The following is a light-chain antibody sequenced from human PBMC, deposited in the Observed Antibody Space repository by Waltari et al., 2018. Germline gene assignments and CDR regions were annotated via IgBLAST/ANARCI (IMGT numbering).Light chain of an antibody. CDR3: QQYNGYPWT. V-gene: IGKV1-5*03. Sequence: DIQMTQSPSTLSASVGDRVTITCRASQSISSWLAWYQQKPGKAPKLLIYKASNLESGVPSRCSAGGSETEFTLTISSLQPDDFATYYCQQYNGYPWTFGQGTKVEVK. J-gene: IGKJ1*01. CDR1: QSISSW. CDR2: KAS.